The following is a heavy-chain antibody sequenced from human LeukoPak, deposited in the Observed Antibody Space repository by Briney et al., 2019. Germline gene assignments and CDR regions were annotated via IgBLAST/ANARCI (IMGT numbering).Heavy chain of an antibody. V-gene: IGHV3-23*01. CDR1: EFTFSNYA. CDR3: AKDHFVTTVIDI. J-gene: IGHJ4*02. Sequence: PGGSLRLSCAASEFTFSNYAMNWVRQAPGKGLERVSGISGSGGSTYYADSVKGRFTISRDNSKNTLYLQMNSLRAEDTAVYYCAKDHFVTTVIDIWGQGTLVTVSS. CDR2: ISGSGGST. D-gene: IGHD4-11*01.